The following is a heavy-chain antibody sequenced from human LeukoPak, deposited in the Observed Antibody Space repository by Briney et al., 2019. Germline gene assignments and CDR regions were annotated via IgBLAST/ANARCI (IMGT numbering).Heavy chain of an antibody. J-gene: IGHJ3*02. CDR1: GFTFSSYA. CDR3: AKSDKAMVRGSAFDI. CDR2: ISGSGGST. V-gene: IGHV3-23*01. Sequence: PGRSLRLSCAASGFTFSSYAMSWVRQAPGKGLEWVSAISGSGGSTYYADSVKGRFTISRDNSKNTLYLQMNSLRAEDTAVYYCAKSDKAMVRGSAFDIWGQGTMVTVSS. D-gene: IGHD3-10*01.